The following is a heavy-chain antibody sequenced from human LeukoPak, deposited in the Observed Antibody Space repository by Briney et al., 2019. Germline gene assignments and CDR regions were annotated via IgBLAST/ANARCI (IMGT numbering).Heavy chain of an antibody. V-gene: IGHV4-34*01. Sequence: PSETLSLTCAVYGGSFSGYYWSWIRQPPGKGLEWIGEINHSESTNYNPSPKSRVTISVDTSKNQFSLKLSSVTAADTAVYYCARGGYDFWSGYYTGRFWFDPWGQGTLVTVSS. CDR3: ARGGYDFWSGYYTGRFWFDP. J-gene: IGHJ5*02. CDR1: GGSFSGYY. CDR2: INHSEST. D-gene: IGHD3-3*01.